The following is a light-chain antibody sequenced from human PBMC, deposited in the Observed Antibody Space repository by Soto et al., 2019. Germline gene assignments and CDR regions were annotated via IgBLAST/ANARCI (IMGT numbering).Light chain of an antibody. V-gene: IGKV3-20*01. CDR3: QQFAIAPWT. CDR2: GAS. CDR1: QIVSNNY. J-gene: IGKJ1*01. Sequence: EIVLTQSPGTLSLSPGERATLSCRASQIVSNNYLAWYQHKPGQAPRLLIYGASSRATGLPDRISGSGSGTDFTLDISRLEPDDFAVYYCQQFAIAPWTFGQGTKVEIK.